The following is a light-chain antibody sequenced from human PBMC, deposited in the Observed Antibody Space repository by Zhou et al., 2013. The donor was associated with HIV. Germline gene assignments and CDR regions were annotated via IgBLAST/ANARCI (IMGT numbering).Light chain of an antibody. V-gene: IGKV1-12*01. CDR3: QETDAFPPYM. CDR1: QDISTW. J-gene: IGKJ2*01. CDR2: GAS. Sequence: DIQMTQSPSSVSASIGDRVTINCRASQDISTWLAWFQQKPGKAPTLLIYGASILQRGVPSRFSGSGSGMDFTLTITDLQPEDFATYYCQETDAFPPYMFGQGTRVDI.